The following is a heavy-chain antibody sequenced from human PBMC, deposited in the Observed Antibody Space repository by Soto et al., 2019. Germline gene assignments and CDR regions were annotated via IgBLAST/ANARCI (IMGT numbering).Heavy chain of an antibody. V-gene: IGHV1-18*01. J-gene: IGHJ6*02. CDR1: GYTFTSYG. CDR2: ISAYNGNT. CDR3: ARVKHSPPCYYYYGMDV. Sequence: QVQLVQSGAEVKKPGASVKVSCKASGYTFTSYGISWVRQAPGQGLECMGWISAYNGNTNYAQKLQGRVTMTTDTSTSTAYMELRSLRSDDTAVYYCARVKHSPPCYYYYGMDVWGQGTTVTVSS. D-gene: IGHD5-18*01.